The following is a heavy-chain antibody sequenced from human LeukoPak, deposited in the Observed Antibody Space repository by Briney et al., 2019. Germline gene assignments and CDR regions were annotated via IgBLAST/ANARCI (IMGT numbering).Heavy chain of an antibody. J-gene: IGHJ4*02. CDR3: AKDQRRAYSYGFDY. D-gene: IGHD5-18*01. CDR2: ISSDGSNK. CDR1: GFTFSGFG. Sequence: GGSLRLSCAASGFTFSGFGIYWVRQAPGKGLEWVAVISSDGSNKYYAGSVKGRFTISRDNSKNTLYLQMNSLRADDTAVYYCAKDQRRAYSYGFDYWGQGTLVTVSS. V-gene: IGHV3-30*18.